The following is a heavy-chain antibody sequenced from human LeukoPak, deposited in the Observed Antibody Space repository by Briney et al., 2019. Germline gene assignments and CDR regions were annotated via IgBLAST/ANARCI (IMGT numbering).Heavy chain of an antibody. D-gene: IGHD6-19*01. CDR1: GGSISSYY. CDR3: ARRVAGAGFGY. Sequence: SETLSLTCTVSGGSISSYYWSWIRQTPGKGLEWIGNIYSSGSTNYNPSLKSRVSISVDTSKKQFSLKLSSVTAADTAVYYCARRVAGAGFGYWGQGTLVTVSS. V-gene: IGHV4-59*08. CDR2: IYSSGST. J-gene: IGHJ4*02.